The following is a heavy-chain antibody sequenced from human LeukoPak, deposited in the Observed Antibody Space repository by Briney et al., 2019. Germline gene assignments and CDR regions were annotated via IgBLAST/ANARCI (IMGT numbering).Heavy chain of an antibody. CDR2: IYTSGST. V-gene: IGHV4-4*07. CDR3: ARSRVCSSTSCGYYMDV. Sequence: SETLSLTCTVSGGSNSSYYWSWIRQPAGKGLEWIGRIYTSGSTNYNPSLKSRVTMSVDTSKNQFSLKLSSVTAADTAVYNCARSRVCSSTSCGYYMDVWGKGTTVTVSS. CDR1: GGSNSSYY. J-gene: IGHJ6*03. D-gene: IGHD2-2*01.